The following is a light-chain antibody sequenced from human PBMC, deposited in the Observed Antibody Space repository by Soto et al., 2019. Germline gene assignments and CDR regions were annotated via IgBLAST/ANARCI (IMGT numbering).Light chain of an antibody. CDR1: SRDVGGYNY. V-gene: IGLV2-8*01. CDR3: SSYAGKTVDV. CDR2: QVT. J-gene: IGLJ1*01. Sequence: QSALTQPPSASGSPGQSVTISCTGTSRDVGGYNYVSWYQQHPGKAPKLIIYQVTQRPSGVPDRFSASKSGNTASLTVSGLQADDEADYYCSSYAGKTVDVFGTGTKVTVL.